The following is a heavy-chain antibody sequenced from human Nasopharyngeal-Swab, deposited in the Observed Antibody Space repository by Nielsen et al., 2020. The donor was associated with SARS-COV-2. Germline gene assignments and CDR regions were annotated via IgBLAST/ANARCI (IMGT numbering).Heavy chain of an antibody. CDR3: ATQGEGAHFDY. CDR2: IYYSGST. CDR1: GGSISSSSYY. J-gene: IGHJ4*02. V-gene: IGHV4-39*01. Sequence: SETLSPTCTLSGGSISSSSYYWGWIRQPPGKGLEWIGSIYYSGSTYYNPSLKSRVTISVDTSKNQFSLKLSSVTAADTAVYYCATQGEGAHFDYWGQGTLVTVSS. D-gene: IGHD3-16*01.